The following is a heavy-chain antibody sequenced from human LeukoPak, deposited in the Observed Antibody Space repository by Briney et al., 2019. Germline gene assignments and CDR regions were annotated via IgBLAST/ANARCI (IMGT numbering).Heavy chain of an antibody. CDR1: GGTFSSYA. CDR2: IIPIFGTA. V-gene: IGHV1-69*05. J-gene: IGHJ6*03. D-gene: IGHD1-14*01. CDR3: ARGATVYYYYYMDV. Sequence: ASVKVSCKASGGTFSSYAISWVRQAPGQGLEWMGGIIPIFGTANYAQKFQGRVTITTDESTSTAYMELNNLRSEDTAVYYCARGATVYYYYYMDVWGKGTTVTVS.